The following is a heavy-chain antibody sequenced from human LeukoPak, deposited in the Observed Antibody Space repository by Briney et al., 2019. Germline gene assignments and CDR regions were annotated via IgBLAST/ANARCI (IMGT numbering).Heavy chain of an antibody. J-gene: IGHJ4*02. CDR1: GFTFSSYG. CDR3: AKDGRDGVFDY. Sequence: GGSLRLSCAASGFTFSSYGMHWVRQAPGKGLEWVAVIWYDGSNKYYADSVKGRFTISRDNSKNTLYLQMNSLRAEDTAVYYCAKDGRDGVFDYWGQGTLVTVSS. V-gene: IGHV3-33*06. CDR2: IWYDGSNK. D-gene: IGHD5-24*01.